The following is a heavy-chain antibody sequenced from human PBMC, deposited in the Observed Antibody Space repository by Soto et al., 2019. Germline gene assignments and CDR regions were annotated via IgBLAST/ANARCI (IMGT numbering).Heavy chain of an antibody. CDR1: GYTFTSYA. CDR2: INAGNGNT. V-gene: IGHV1-3*01. CDR3: ARTLWFGAYYYYYGMDV. D-gene: IGHD3-10*01. J-gene: IGHJ6*02. Sequence: GASVKVSCKASGYTFTSYAMHWVRQAPGQRLEWMGWINAGNGNTKYSQKLQGRVTITRDTSASTAYMELSSLRSEDTAVYYCARTLWFGAYYYYYGMDVWGQGTTVTVSS.